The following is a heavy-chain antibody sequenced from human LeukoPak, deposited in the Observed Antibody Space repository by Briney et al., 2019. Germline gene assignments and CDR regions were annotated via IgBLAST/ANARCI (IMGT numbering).Heavy chain of an antibody. CDR3: AIRAMVRGGSLFDY. D-gene: IGHD3-10*01. V-gene: IGHV4-39*01. CDR1: GGSISSSSYY. J-gene: IGHJ4*02. CDR2: IYYSGST. Sequence: SETLSLTCTVSGGSISSSSYYWGWVRQPPGQGLEWIGSIYYSGSTYHNPSLKSRVPISVDTSKIHCSLQLSSVPAADTSVYYCAIRAMVRGGSLFDYWGQGTLVTVSS.